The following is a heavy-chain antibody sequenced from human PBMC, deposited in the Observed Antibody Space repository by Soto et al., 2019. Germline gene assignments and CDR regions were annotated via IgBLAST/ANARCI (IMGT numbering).Heavy chain of an antibody. Sequence: SETLSLTCAVYGGSFSGYYWSWIRQPPGKGLEWIGEINHSGSTNYNPSLKRRVTISVDTSKNQFSLKLSSVTAADTAVYYCAREGADYWGQGTLVTVSS. J-gene: IGHJ4*02. CDR1: GGSFSGYY. CDR3: AREGADY. V-gene: IGHV4-34*01. CDR2: INHSGST.